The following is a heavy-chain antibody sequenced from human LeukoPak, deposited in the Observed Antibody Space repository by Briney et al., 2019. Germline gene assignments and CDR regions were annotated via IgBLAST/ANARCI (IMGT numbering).Heavy chain of an antibody. V-gene: IGHV3-30*03. Sequence: PGGSLRLSCAASGFTFSRHGMHWVRQVPGKGLEWVAVIGDTGRAKYYADSVEGRFTASRDNSKNTLYLEMNSLRYDDTALYYCAREAAWGNWYFDLWGRGTLVTVSS. D-gene: IGHD3-16*01. CDR2: IGDTGRAK. CDR3: AREAAWGNWYFDL. J-gene: IGHJ2*01. CDR1: GFTFSRHG.